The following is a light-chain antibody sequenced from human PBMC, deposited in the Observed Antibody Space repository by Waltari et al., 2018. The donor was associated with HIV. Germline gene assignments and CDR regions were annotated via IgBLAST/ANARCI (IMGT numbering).Light chain of an antibody. J-gene: IGLJ2*01. CDR2: RGA. V-gene: IGLV10-54*01. CDR3: SAWDSRLNAWI. Sequence: QAGLTQPPSVSKGLKETATLTCTGNNDNVGHQGAAWLPQHQGQPPRLLEHRGAKRPADISHRFSASRSGNTSSLTITGLQPEDEADYHCSAWDSRLNAWIVGGGTKLTVL. CDR1: NDNVGHQG.